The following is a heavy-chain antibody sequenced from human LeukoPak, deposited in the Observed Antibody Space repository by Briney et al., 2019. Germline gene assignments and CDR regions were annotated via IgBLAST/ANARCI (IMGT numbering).Heavy chain of an antibody. CDR3: ARKIIVVVPAADNWFDP. Sequence: ASVKVSCKASGYTFTGYYMHWVRQAPGQGLEWMGWINPNRGGTNYAQKFQGRVTMTSDTSISKAYMELSRLRSDDTAVYYCARKIIVVVPAADNWFDPWGQGTLVTVSS. D-gene: IGHD2-2*01. V-gene: IGHV1-2*02. CDR1: GYTFTGYY. CDR2: INPNRGGT. J-gene: IGHJ5*02.